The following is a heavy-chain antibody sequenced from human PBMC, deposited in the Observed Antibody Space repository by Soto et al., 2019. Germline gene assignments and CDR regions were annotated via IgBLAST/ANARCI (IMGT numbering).Heavy chain of an antibody. Sequence: SETLSLTCTVSGGSISSYYWSWIRQPPGKGLEWIGYIYYSGSTNYNPSLKSRVTISVDTSKNQFSLKLSSVTAADTAVYYCAGLGYCSSTSCRYYYYYYMDVWGKGTTVTVSS. CDR1: GGSISSYY. J-gene: IGHJ6*03. V-gene: IGHV4-59*08. CDR3: AGLGYCSSTSCRYYYYYYMDV. D-gene: IGHD2-2*01. CDR2: IYYSGST.